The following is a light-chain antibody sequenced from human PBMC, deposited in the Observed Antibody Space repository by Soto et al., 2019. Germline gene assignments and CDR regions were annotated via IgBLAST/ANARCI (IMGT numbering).Light chain of an antibody. J-gene: IGLJ2*01. CDR3: SSYEGSNNLV. V-gene: IGLV2-8*01. CDR1: SSDVGGYNY. CDR2: EVS. Sequence: QSALTQPPSASGSPGQSVTISCTGSSSDVGGYNYVSWYQQYPGKVPKLMIYEVSQWPSGVPDRFSGSESGNTASLTVSGLQVEDEADYYCSSYEGSNNLVFGGGTKLTVL.